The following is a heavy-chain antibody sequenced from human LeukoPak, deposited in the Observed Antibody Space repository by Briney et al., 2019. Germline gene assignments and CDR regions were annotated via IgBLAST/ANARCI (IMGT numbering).Heavy chain of an antibody. CDR2: IWYDGSTK. D-gene: IGHD3-22*01. Sequence: QSGGSLRLSCAASGFSFSSSGMHWVRQAPGKGLEWVALIWYDGSTKYYADSVKGRFTISRDNSKNTLYLQMNSLRAEDTAVYYCAREGPSFEDSSGFYAFDIWGQGTMVTVSS. CDR1: GFSFSSSG. CDR3: AREGPSFEDSSGFYAFDI. V-gene: IGHV3-33*01. J-gene: IGHJ3*02.